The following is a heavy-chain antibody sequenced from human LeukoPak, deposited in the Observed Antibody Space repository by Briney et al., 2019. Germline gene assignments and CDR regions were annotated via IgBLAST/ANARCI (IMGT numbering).Heavy chain of an antibody. CDR2: IYYSGST. V-gene: IGHV4-59*08. J-gene: IGHJ4*02. Sequence: SETLSLTCTVSGGSISSYYWSWIRQPPGKGLEWIGYIYYSGSTNYNPSLKSRVTISVDTSKNQFSLKLSSVTAADTAVYYCARHSIAAAGTFDYWGQGTLVTASS. CDR3: ARHSIAAAGTFDY. CDR1: GGSISSYY. D-gene: IGHD6-13*01.